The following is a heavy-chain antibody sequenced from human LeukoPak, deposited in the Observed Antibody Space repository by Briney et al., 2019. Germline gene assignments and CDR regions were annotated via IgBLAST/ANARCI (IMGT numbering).Heavy chain of an antibody. CDR2: ISSSSSTI. CDR3: AKVIYDSNLGAFDI. J-gene: IGHJ3*02. D-gene: IGHD3-22*01. V-gene: IGHV3-48*01. CDR1: GFTFSSYS. Sequence: PGGSLRLPCAASGFTFSSYSMNWVRQAPGKGLEWVSYISSSSSTIYYADSVKGRFTISRDNAKNSLYLQMNSLRAEDTAVYNCAKVIYDSNLGAFDIWGQGTMVTVSS.